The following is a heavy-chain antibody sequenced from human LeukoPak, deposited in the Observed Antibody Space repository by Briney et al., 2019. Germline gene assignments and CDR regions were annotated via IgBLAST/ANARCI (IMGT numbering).Heavy chain of an antibody. V-gene: IGHV4-39*01. CDR3: ASLGGEFVDY. J-gene: IGHJ4*02. CDR2: IYYSGST. Sequence: SETLSLTCTVSGGSISSSSYYWGWIRQPPGKGLEWIGSIYYSGSTYYNPSLKSRVTISVDTSKNQFSLKLSSVTAADTAVYYCASLGGEFVDYWGQGTLVTVSS. D-gene: IGHD3-16*01. CDR1: GGSISSSSYY.